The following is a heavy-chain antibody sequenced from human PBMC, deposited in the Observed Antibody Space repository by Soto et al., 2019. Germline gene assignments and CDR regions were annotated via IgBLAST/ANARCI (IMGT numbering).Heavy chain of an antibody. Sequence: PSETLSLTCTVSGGSISSGGYYWSWIRQHPGKGPEWIGYIYYSGSTYYKPSLKSRVTISVDTSKNQFSLKLSSVTAADTAVYYCARTLGYCSSTSCYPHFDYWGQGTLVTVSS. CDR3: ARTLGYCSSTSCYPHFDY. J-gene: IGHJ4*02. CDR2: IYYSGST. D-gene: IGHD2-2*01. V-gene: IGHV4-31*03. CDR1: GGSISSGGYY.